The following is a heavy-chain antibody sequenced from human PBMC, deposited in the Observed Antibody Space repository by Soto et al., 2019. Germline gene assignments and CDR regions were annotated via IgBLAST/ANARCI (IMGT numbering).Heavy chain of an antibody. CDR2: ISSSSSTI. CDR1: GFTFSSYS. CDR3: AREQVEQSPAFYYYYYGMDV. Sequence: EVQLVESGGGLVQPGGSLRLSCAASGFTFSSYSMNWVRQAPGKGLEWVSYISSSSSTIYYADSVKGRFTISRDNAKNSLYLQMNSLRDEDTAVYYCAREQVEQSPAFYYYYYGMDVWGQGTTVTVSS. D-gene: IGHD1-1*01. V-gene: IGHV3-48*02. J-gene: IGHJ6*02.